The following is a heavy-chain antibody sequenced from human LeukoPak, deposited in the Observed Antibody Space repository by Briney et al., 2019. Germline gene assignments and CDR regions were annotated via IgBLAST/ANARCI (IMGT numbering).Heavy chain of an antibody. CDR2: INHSGST. J-gene: IGHJ5*02. CDR1: GGSFSGYY. D-gene: IGHD4-23*01. Sequence: SETLSFTCAVYGGSFSGYYWSWIRQPPGKGLEWIGGINHSGSTNYNPSLKSRVTISVDMSKNQFSLKLSSVTAADTAVYYCARWVYGGNSPNWFDPWGQGTLVTVSS. CDR3: ARWVYGGNSPNWFDP. V-gene: IGHV4-34*01.